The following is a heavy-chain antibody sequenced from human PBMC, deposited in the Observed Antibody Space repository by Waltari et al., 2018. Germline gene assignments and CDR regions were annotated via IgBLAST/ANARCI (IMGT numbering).Heavy chain of an antibody. D-gene: IGHD6-13*01. CDR2: IYHSGST. CDR1: GGSISRSNW. Sequence: QVQLQESGPGLVKPSGTLSLTCAVSGGSISRSNWWSWVRQPPGKGLEWIGEIYHSGSTNYNPSLKSRVTISVDKSKNQFSLKLSSVTAADTAVYYCARGTAAGNYYYYYGMDVWGQGTTVTVSS. J-gene: IGHJ6*02. V-gene: IGHV4-4*02. CDR3: ARGTAAGNYYYYYGMDV.